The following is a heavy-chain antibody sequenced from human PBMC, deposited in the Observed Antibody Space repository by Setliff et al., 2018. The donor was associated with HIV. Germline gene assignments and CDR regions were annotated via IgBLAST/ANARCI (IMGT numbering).Heavy chain of an antibody. CDR3: ARDQLAMVRRNGMDV. V-gene: IGHV5-51*01. CDR1: GYSFTSYW. CDR2: IYPGDSDT. Sequence: PGESLKISCKGSGYSFTSYWIGWVRQMPGKGLEWMGIIYPGDSDTRYSPSFQGQVTISADKSISTAYLQWSSLKASDTAVYYCARDQLAMVRRNGMDVWGQGTTVTVSS. J-gene: IGHJ6*02. D-gene: IGHD3-10*01.